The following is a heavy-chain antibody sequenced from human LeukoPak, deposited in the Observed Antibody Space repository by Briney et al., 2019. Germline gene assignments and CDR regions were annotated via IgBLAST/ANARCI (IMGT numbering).Heavy chain of an antibody. D-gene: IGHD2-15*01. J-gene: IGHJ6*03. CDR1: GYTFTSYY. CDR3: ARDPSAGGWRYYYYYYYMDV. Sequence: GASVKVSCKASGYTFTSYYMHWVRQAPGQGLEWMGIINPSGGSTSYAQKFQGRVTMTRDMSTSTVYMELSSLRSEDTAVYYCARDPSAGGWRYYYYYYYMDVWGKGTTVTVSS. V-gene: IGHV1-46*01. CDR2: INPSGGST.